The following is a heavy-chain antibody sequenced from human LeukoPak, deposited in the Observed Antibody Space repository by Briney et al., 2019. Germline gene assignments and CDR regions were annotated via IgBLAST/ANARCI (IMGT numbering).Heavy chain of an antibody. Sequence: SETLSLTCTASGGSISSYYWSWIRQPPGKGLEWIGYIYYSGSTNYNPSPKSRVTISVDTSKNQFSLKLSSVTAADTAVYYCARDLYDSSGGAFDIWGQGTMVTVSS. D-gene: IGHD3-22*01. J-gene: IGHJ3*02. V-gene: IGHV4-59*01. CDR3: ARDLYDSSGGAFDI. CDR1: GGSISSYY. CDR2: IYYSGST.